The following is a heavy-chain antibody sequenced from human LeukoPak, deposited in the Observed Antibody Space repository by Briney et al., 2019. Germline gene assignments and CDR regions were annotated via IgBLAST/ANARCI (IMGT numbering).Heavy chain of an antibody. J-gene: IGHJ4*02. CDR2: VYYGRSP. CDR1: GDSISRSTYY. D-gene: IGHD6-25*01. Sequence: SETLSLTCTVSGDSISRSTYYWAWIRQPPGKGLEWIGSVYYGRSPYFNPSLGSRATISVDTSKNHFSLKMSSVTAADTAVYYCARSSGTGTFSYWGLGTLVTVSS. CDR3: ARSSGTGTFSY. V-gene: IGHV4-39*02.